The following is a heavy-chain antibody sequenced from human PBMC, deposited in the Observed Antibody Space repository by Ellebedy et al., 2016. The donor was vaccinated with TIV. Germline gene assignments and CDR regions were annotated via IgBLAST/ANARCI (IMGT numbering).Heavy chain of an antibody. CDR3: ARDGFDSSGYRSGWFDP. CDR2: INSDGSST. Sequence: PGGSLRLSCAASGFTFSRYWMHWVRQAPGKGLVWVSRINSDGSSTTYADSVKGRFTISRDNAKNTLYLQMNSLRAEDTALYYCARDGFDSSGYRSGWFDPWGQGTLVTVSS. V-gene: IGHV3-74*01. CDR1: GFTFSRYW. J-gene: IGHJ5*02. D-gene: IGHD3-22*01.